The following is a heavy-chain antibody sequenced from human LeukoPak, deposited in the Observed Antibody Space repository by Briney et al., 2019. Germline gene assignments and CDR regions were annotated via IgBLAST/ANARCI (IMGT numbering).Heavy chain of an antibody. Sequence: ASVKVSCKASGYTFTSYGISWVRQAPGQGLEWMGWISAYNGNTNYAQKLQGRVTMTTDTSTSTAYMELRSLRSDDTAVYYCAKDRADRYDTSGYYDSWGQGTLVTVSS. CDR2: ISAYNGNT. D-gene: IGHD3-22*01. V-gene: IGHV1-18*01. J-gene: IGHJ5*02. CDR3: AKDRADRYDTSGYYDS. CDR1: GYTFTSYG.